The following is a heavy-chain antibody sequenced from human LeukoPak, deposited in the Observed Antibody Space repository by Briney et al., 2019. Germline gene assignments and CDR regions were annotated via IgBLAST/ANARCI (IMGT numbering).Heavy chain of an antibody. V-gene: IGHV3-9*01. CDR3: AKSIGYYYDSSGYYYFDY. CDR1: GFTFEDYA. J-gene: IGHJ4*02. CDR2: ISWNSGSI. D-gene: IGHD3-22*01. Sequence: GGSLRLSCAASGFTFEDYAMHWVRQAPGKGLVWVSGISWNSGSIGYADSVKGRFTISRDNAKNSLYLQMNSLRAEDTALYYCAKSIGYYYDSSGYYYFDYWGQGTLVTVSS.